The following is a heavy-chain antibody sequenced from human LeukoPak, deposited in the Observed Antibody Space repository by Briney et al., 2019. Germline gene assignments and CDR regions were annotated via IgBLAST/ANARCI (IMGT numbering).Heavy chain of an antibody. CDR3: ARGRLSDYDFWSGYHYYFDY. J-gene: IGHJ4*02. V-gene: IGHV4-34*01. CDR2: INHSGST. D-gene: IGHD3-3*01. Sequence: SETLSLTCAVYGGSFSGYCWSWIRHPPGKGLEWIGEINHSGSTNYSPSLKSRVTISVDTSKNQFSLKLSSVTAADTAVYYCARGRLSDYDFWSGYHYYFDYWGQGTLVTVSS. CDR1: GGSFSGYC.